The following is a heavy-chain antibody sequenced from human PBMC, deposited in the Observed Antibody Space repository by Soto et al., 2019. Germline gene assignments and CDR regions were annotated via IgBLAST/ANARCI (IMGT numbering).Heavy chain of an antibody. Sequence: ETLSPSGPVSGASISSYYWSWIRQPPGKGLEWIGYIYYSGSTNYNPSLKSRVTISVDTSKNQFSLKLSSVTAADTAVYYCARYCSGGSCYHDAFDIWGQGTMVTV. J-gene: IGHJ3*02. CDR2: IYYSGST. CDR1: GASISSYY. D-gene: IGHD2-15*01. CDR3: ARYCSGGSCYHDAFDI. V-gene: IGHV4-59*01.